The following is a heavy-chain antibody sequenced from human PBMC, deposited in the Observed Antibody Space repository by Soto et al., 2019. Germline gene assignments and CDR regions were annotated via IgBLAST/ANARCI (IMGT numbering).Heavy chain of an antibody. CDR1: GDSISSYS. CDR2: VSPSGHT. CDR3: ARASGENWSYEAY. Sequence: QVHVQESGPGLVKPAETLSLTCAVSGDSISSYSWNWIRQTAGRGLEWIGRVSPSGHTKYRSSFETRVTISVDMSTNQFFPELRYLTAADTAVYYCARASGENWSYEAYWGQGTQVTVSS. D-gene: IGHD1-7*01. J-gene: IGHJ4*02. V-gene: IGHV4-4*07.